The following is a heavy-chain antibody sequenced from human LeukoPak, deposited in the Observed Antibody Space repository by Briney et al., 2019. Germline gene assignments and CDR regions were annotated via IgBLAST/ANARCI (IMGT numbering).Heavy chain of an antibody. CDR3: ARSPRIGEFGELSRLYSYYMDV. Sequence: GGSLRLSCAASGFTFSDYYMSWIRQAPGKGLEWVSYISSSGSTIYYADSVKGRFTISRDNAKNSLYLQMNSLRAEDTAVYYCARSPRIGEFGELSRLYSYYMDVWGKGPTVTVSS. CDR2: ISSSGSTI. CDR1: GFTFSDYY. V-gene: IGHV3-11*01. D-gene: IGHD3-10*01. J-gene: IGHJ6*03.